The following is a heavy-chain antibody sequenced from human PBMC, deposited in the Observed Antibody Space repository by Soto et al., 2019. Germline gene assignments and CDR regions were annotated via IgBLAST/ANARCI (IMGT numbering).Heavy chain of an antibody. Sequence: ASVKVSCKASGYTFTGYYLHWVRQAPGQGLEWMGWINPSSGGANIAQKFQGWVTMTRDTSIDTAYMELTRLRSDDTAVYYCARDAAMGDYYHYGMDVWRQGTPGTVS. D-gene: IGHD5-18*01. V-gene: IGHV1-2*04. CDR1: GYTFTGYY. CDR3: ARDAAMGDYYHYGMDV. CDR2: INPSSGGA. J-gene: IGHJ6*02.